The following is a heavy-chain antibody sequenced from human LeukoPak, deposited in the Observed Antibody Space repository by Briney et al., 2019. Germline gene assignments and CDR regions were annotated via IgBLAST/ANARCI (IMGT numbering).Heavy chain of an antibody. CDR1: GFTFRQHG. D-gene: IGHD3-10*01. CDR3: AKDDGWLCFGD. J-gene: IGHJ4*02. CDR2: ISPSGDIT. Sequence: EGSLRLSCAASGFTFRQHGMNWVRQAPGKGLEWVSGISPSGDITYYADSVNGRFTISRDNSRTTLYLHMHSLTADDTAVYYCAKDDGWLCFGDWSQGTLVTVSS. V-gene: IGHV3-23*01.